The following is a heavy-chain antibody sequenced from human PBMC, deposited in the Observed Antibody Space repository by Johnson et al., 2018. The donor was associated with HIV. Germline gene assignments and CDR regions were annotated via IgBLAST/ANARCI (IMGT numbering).Heavy chain of an antibody. D-gene: IGHD6-6*01. CDR1: GFTFSNYG. V-gene: IGHV3-30*02. Sequence: QVQLVESGGGVVQPGGSLRLSCAASGFTFSNYGMHWVRQAPGKGLEWVAFIRYDGSDKYYEDSVKGRFTVSRDNSKNTLYLQMNGLRAEDTAVYYCARDRGAARDAFDIWGQGTMVTVSS. CDR2: IRYDGSDK. J-gene: IGHJ3*02. CDR3: ARDRGAARDAFDI.